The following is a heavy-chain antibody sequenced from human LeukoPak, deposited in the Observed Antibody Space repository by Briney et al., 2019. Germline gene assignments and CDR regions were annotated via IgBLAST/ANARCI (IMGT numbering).Heavy chain of an antibody. Sequence: GGSLRLSCAASGFTFSSYSMNWVRQAPGKGLEWVSSISSSSSYIYYADSVKGRFTISRDNAKNSLYLQMNSLRAEDTAVYYCAREPNYYGSGSRWSWFDPWGQGTLVTVSS. J-gene: IGHJ5*02. CDR1: GFTFSSYS. CDR2: ISSSSSYI. D-gene: IGHD3-10*01. V-gene: IGHV3-21*01. CDR3: AREPNYYGSGSRWSWFDP.